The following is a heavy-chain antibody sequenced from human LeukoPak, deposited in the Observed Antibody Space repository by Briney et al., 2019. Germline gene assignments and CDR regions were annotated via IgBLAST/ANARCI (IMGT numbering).Heavy chain of an antibody. CDR1: GYTFTGYY. CDR3: ARAVVVVAAHFDD. Sequence: ASVKVSCKASGYTFTGYYMHWVRQAPGQGLEWMGRINPNSGGTNYAQKFQGRVTMTRDTSISTAYMEPSRLRSDDTAVYYCARAVVVVAAHFDDWGQGTLVTVAS. D-gene: IGHD2-15*01. CDR2: INPNSGGT. J-gene: IGHJ4*02. V-gene: IGHV1-2*06.